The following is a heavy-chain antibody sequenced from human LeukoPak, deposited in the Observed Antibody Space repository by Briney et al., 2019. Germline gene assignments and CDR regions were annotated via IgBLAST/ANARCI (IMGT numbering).Heavy chain of an antibody. Sequence: SETLSLTCTVSGDSISSYCWSWIRQPPGKGLEWIGYICYSGSTKYNPSLKSRVTISVDTSKNQFSLKLSSVTAADTAVYYCARAENPVTAIIDYWGQGTLVTVSS. V-gene: IGHV4-59*01. CDR2: ICYSGST. D-gene: IGHD2-21*02. J-gene: IGHJ4*02. CDR3: ARAENPVTAIIDY. CDR1: GDSISSYC.